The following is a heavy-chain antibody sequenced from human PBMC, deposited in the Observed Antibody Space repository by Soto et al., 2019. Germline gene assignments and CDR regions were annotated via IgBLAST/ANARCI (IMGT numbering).Heavy chain of an antibody. V-gene: IGHV3-33*01. J-gene: IGHJ5*02. CDR1: GLTFSSYG. D-gene: IGHD4-17*01. Sequence: QVQLVESGGGVVQPGRSLRLSCAASGLTFSSYGMHWVRQAPGKGLEWVAVIWYDGSNKYYAESVKGRFTISRDNSKNTLYLQMNSLRAEDTAVYYCARSSNCDYDPWGQGTLVTVSS. CDR2: IWYDGSNK. CDR3: ARSSNCDYDP.